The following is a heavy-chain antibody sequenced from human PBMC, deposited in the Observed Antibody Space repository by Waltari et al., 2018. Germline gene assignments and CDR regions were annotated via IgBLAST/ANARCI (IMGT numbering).Heavy chain of an antibody. Sequence: QLQLQESGPGLLKPSETLSLTCTVSGGSISSSSYSWGWIRQPPGKGLEWIADLYYTGTPYYNPSLKSRVTISVDTSRNQFSRKLSSVTAADTAVYFCARRSGYYDLWGQGTMVTVSS. D-gene: IGHD3-3*01. J-gene: IGHJ3*01. CDR3: ARRSGYYDL. V-gene: IGHV4-39*07. CDR2: LYYTGTP. CDR1: GGSISSSSYS.